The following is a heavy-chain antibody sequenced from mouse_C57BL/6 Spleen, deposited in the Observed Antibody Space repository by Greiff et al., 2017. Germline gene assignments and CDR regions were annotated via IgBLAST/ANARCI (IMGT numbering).Heavy chain of an antibody. J-gene: IGHJ4*01. V-gene: IGHV14-2*01. CDR3: ARQLRLRAMDY. CDR2: IDPEDGDT. CDR1: GFNIKDYY. Sequence: VQLKESGAELVKPGASVKLSCTASGFNIKDYYMHWVKQRTEQGLEWIGRIDPEDGDTKYAPKFQGKATITADTSSNTAYLQLSSLTSEDTAVYYCARQLRLRAMDYWGQGTSVTVSS. D-gene: IGHD3-2*02.